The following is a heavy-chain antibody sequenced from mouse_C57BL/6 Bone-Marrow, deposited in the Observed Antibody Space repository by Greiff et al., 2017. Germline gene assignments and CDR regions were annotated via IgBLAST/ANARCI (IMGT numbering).Heavy chain of an antibody. CDR3: ARDYYGSSYGDYYAMDY. CDR2: IYPRSGNT. D-gene: IGHD1-1*01. Sequence: LVESGAELARPGASVKLSCKASGYTFTSYGISWVKQRTGQGLEWIGEIYPRSGNTYYNEKFKGKATLTADKSSSTAYMELRSLTSEDSAVYFCARDYYGSSYGDYYAMDYWGQGTSVTVSS. CDR1: GYTFTSYG. J-gene: IGHJ4*01. V-gene: IGHV1-81*01.